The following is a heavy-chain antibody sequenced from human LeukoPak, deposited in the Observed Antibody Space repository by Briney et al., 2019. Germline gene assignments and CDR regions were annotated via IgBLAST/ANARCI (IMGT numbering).Heavy chain of an antibody. CDR1: GGSISSLY. V-gene: IGHV4-59*12. CDR3: ASGQYYDLWSGYYVD. D-gene: IGHD3-3*01. J-gene: IGHJ4*02. Sequence: SETLSLTCSVSGGSISSLYWSWIRQPPGKGLEWIGYIYYTGSTNYNPSLKSRVTMFVDTSKNHFSLKLSSVTAADTAVYYCASGQYYDLWSGYYVDWGQGTLVTVSA. CDR2: IYYTGST.